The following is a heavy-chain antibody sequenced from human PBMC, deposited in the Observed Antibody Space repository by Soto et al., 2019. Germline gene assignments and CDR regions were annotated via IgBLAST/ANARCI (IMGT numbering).Heavy chain of an antibody. D-gene: IGHD4-17*01. Sequence: SETLSLTCTVSVGSISSSSYYWGWIRQPPGKGLEWIGSLYYSGSTYYNTSLKSRVTISVDTSKNQFSLKLSSVTAADTAVYFCARQGTTVTTVFDYWGQGTLVTVSS. J-gene: IGHJ4*02. CDR1: VGSISSSSYY. V-gene: IGHV4-39*01. CDR3: ARQGTTVTTVFDY. CDR2: LYYSGST.